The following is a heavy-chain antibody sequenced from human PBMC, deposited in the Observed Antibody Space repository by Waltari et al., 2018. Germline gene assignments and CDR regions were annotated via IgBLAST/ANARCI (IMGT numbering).Heavy chain of an antibody. J-gene: IGHJ6*02. CDR2: IKQDGADK. CDR3: AREATDYFYGLDL. Sequence: EVRLVESGGGLVQPGGSLRLSCAGSRFTFSNYWMSWVRQAPGKGLEWVANIKQDGADKNYVDSVKGRFTISRDNAKESLYLQMNSLRADDTAVYFCAREATDYFYGLDLWGQGTTVTVSS. V-gene: IGHV3-7*01. CDR1: RFTFSNYW.